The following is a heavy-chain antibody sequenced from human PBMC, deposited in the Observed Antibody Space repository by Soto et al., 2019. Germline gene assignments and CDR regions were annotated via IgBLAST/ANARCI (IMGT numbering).Heavy chain of an antibody. Sequence: QVQLVQSGAEMKKPGSSVKVSCQSSGGTFNTYAMNWVRQAPGQGPEWMGDISPMFGAANYAPKFQGRVTITADESTGTSYMQLSSLTSEDTALYFCAREVQGHTPAFVYRGQGTLVTVSS. CDR2: ISPMFGAA. CDR1: GGTFNTYA. J-gene: IGHJ4*02. CDR3: AREVQGHTPAFVY. V-gene: IGHV1-69*19.